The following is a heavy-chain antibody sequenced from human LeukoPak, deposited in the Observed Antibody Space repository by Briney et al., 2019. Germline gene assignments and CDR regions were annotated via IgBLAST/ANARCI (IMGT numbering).Heavy chain of an antibody. Sequence: SETLSLTCTVSGYSISRNFYWGWIRQPPGKGLEWIGSIYHSGITYYNPSLKSRVTISVDTSKNQFSLKLSSVTAADTAVYYCARGVGGSGSYLSNWFDPWGQGTLVTVSS. CDR2: IYHSGIT. V-gene: IGHV4-38-2*02. J-gene: IGHJ5*02. CDR3: ARGVGGSGSYLSNWFDP. CDR1: GYSISRNFY. D-gene: IGHD3-10*01.